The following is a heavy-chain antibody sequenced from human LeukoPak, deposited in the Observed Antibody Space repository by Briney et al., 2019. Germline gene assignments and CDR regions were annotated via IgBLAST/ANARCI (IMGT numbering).Heavy chain of an antibody. Sequence: PGESLRLSCVASGSTFSRHWIHWVRQAPGKGLVWVSRITEDGSSTSYADSVKGRFTISRDNSKNTLYLQMNSLRAEDTAVYYCAKGLGRGDRNWFDPWGQGTLVTVSS. D-gene: IGHD3-10*01. CDR3: AKGLGRGDRNWFDP. CDR2: ITEDGSST. V-gene: IGHV3-74*01. CDR1: GSTFSRHW. J-gene: IGHJ5*02.